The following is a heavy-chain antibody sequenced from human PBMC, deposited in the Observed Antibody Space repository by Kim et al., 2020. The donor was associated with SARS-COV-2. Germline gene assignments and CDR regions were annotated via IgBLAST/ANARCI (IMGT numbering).Heavy chain of an antibody. D-gene: IGHD3-9*01. J-gene: IGHJ4*02. V-gene: IGHV4-4*07. Sequence: SETLSLTCTVSGGSISSYYWSWIRQPAGKGLEWIGRIYTSGSTNYNPSLKSRVTMSVDTSKNQFSLKLSSVTAADTAVYYCASSRYDILTGQPNPLDYWGQGTLVTVSS. CDR1: GGSISSYY. CDR3: ASSRYDILTGQPNPLDY. CDR2: IYTSGST.